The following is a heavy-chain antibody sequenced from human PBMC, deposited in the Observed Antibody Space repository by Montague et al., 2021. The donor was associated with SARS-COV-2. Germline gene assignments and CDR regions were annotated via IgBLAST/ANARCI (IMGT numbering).Heavy chain of an antibody. J-gene: IGHJ6*02. V-gene: IGHV4-59*08. Sequence: TLSLTCSVSGGSLSTYYCSWIRQPPGKGLEWIGYIDDSGTTRYNPXLRSRATISLDLSKNQFSLDLNSVTAADTAVYYCARNAYNHYGLDVWGQGTTVTVSS. CDR3: ARNAYNHYGLDV. CDR1: GGSLSTYY. CDR2: IDDSGTT.